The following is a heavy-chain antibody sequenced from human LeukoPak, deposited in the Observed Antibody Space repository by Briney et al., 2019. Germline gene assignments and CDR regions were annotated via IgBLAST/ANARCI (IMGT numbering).Heavy chain of an antibody. CDR2: IKQDGSEK. CDR3: ARNRVVGATTPFDN. J-gene: IGHJ4*02. D-gene: IGHD1-26*01. V-gene: IGHV3-7*01. Sequence: HPGGSLRLSCAASGFTFSTYWMSWVRQAPGKGLEWVANIKQDGSEKYYVDSVKGRFTSSRDNAKNSLYLQMNNLRAEDTAVYYCARNRVVGATTPFDNWGQGALVTVSS. CDR1: GFTFSTYW.